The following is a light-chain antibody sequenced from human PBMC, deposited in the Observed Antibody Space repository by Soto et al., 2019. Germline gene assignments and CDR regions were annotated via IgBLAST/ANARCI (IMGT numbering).Light chain of an antibody. CDR2: DVS. J-gene: IGLJ1*01. CDR3: CSYAGDFYV. CDR1: TSDVGGYDY. Sequence: QSVLTQPRSVSGSPGQSVPISCTGTTSDVGGYDYVSWHQQHPGKAPELIIFDVSKRPSGVPDRFSGSKSGNTASLTISGLQAEDEADYFCCSYAGDFYVFGSGTKVTVL. V-gene: IGLV2-11*01.